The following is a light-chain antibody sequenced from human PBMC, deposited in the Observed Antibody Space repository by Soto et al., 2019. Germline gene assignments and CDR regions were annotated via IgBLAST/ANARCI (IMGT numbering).Light chain of an antibody. CDR1: SSDIGAYDY. CDR3: SSYAGSNNDVV. CDR2: EVN. Sequence: QSALTQPASLSGSPGQSITISCTGTSSDIGAYDYVSWFQQHPGKAPKLMISEVNNRPSGVSNRFSGSKSGNTASLTVSGLQAEDEADYYCSSYAGSNNDVVFGGGTKVTVL. V-gene: IGLV2-14*01. J-gene: IGLJ2*01.